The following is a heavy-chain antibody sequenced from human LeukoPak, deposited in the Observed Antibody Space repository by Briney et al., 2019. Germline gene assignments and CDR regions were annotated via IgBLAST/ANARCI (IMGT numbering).Heavy chain of an antibody. J-gene: IGHJ6*03. Sequence: ASVKVSCKASGYTFTSYGISWVRQAPGQGLEWMGWISAYNGNTNYAQKLQGRVTMTTDTSTSTAYMELRSLRSDDTAVYYCARGPTTVSYYYCYMDVWAKGPRSPSP. V-gene: IGHV1-18*01. CDR2: ISAYNGNT. CDR3: ARGPTTVSYYYCYMDV. CDR1: GYTFTSYG. D-gene: IGHD4-17*01.